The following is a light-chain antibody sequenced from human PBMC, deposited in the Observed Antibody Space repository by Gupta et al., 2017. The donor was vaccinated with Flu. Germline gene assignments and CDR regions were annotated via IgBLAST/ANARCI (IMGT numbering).Light chain of an antibody. J-gene: IGLJ2*01. CDR2: ANG. CDR3: QSYDRSLSVVV. V-gene: IGLV1-40*01. Sequence: VTISGTGSSYNIGAGDDVHWYQQRPGTAPKLLIYANGNRPSGVPDRYSGSKSGTSASLAITGLQAEDEADYYCQSYDRSLSVVVFGGGTKLTVL. CDR1: SYNIGAGDD.